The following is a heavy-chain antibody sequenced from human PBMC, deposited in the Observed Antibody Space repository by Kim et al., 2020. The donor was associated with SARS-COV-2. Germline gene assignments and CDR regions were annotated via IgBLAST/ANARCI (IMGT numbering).Heavy chain of an antibody. Sequence: SETLSLTCAVYGGSFSGYYWSWIRQPPGKGLEWIGEINHSGSTNYNPSLKSRVTISVDTSKNQFSLKLSSVTAADTAVYYCARGRSGYDSGWFDPWGQGTLVTVSS. CDR3: ARGRSGYDSGWFDP. CDR1: GGSFSGYY. CDR2: INHSGST. J-gene: IGHJ5*02. D-gene: IGHD5-12*01. V-gene: IGHV4-34*01.